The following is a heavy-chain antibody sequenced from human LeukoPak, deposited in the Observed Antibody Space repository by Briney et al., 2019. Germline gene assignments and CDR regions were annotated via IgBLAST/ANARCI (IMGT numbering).Heavy chain of an antibody. V-gene: IGHV1-18*01. D-gene: IGHD3-9*01. CDR1: GYTFTSYG. Sequence: GASVKVSCTASGYTFTSYGISWVRQAPGQGLEWMGWISACNGNTNYAQKLQGRVTMTTDTSTSTAYMELRSLRSDDTAVYYCARGLAYYDILTGYYLEPGPGMDVWGQGTTVTVSS. J-gene: IGHJ6*02. CDR2: ISACNGNT. CDR3: ARGLAYYDILTGYYLEPGPGMDV.